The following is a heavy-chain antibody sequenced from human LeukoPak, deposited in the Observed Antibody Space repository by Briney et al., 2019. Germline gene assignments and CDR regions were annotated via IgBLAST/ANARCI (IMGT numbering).Heavy chain of an antibody. CDR2: ISSSGSTI. V-gene: IGHV3-48*03. Sequence: PGGSPRLSCAASGFTFSSYEMNWVRQAPGKGLEWVSYISSSGSTIYYADSVKGRFTISRDNAKNSLYLQMNSLRAEDTAVYYCARAPGGEDVVTNFDYWGQGTLVTVSS. D-gene: IGHD1-14*01. CDR1: GFTFSSYE. CDR3: ARAPGGEDVVTNFDY. J-gene: IGHJ4*02.